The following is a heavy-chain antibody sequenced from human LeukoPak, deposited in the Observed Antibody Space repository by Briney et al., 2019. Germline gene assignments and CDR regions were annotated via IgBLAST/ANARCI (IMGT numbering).Heavy chain of an antibody. Sequence: SETLSLTCSVSGGPIDSSSYYWGWIRQPPGKEMEWIGSVSHSGNSYYNPSLKSRVTISIDTSKSQFSLNLSSVSAADTAVYFCARRATGVADHYYYYYLDVWGRGTTVTVSS. J-gene: IGHJ6*03. D-gene: IGHD2-21*01. CDR2: VSHSGNS. CDR3: ARRATGVADHYYYYYLDV. V-gene: IGHV4-39*01. CDR1: GGPIDSSSYY.